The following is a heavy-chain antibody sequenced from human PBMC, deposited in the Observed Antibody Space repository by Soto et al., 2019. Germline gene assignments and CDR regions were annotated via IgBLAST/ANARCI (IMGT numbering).Heavy chain of an antibody. V-gene: IGHV4-59*12. CDR2: IYYSGST. CDR3: AKERGYNYGYDAMDV. D-gene: IGHD5-18*01. J-gene: IGHJ6*02. Sequence: SETLSLTCTFSGCSISSYYWSWIRQPPGKGLEWIGYIYYSGSTNYNPSLKSRVTISVDTSKNTLYLQTNSLRAEDTAVYYCAKERGYNYGYDAMDVWGQGTTVTVSS. CDR1: GCSISSYY.